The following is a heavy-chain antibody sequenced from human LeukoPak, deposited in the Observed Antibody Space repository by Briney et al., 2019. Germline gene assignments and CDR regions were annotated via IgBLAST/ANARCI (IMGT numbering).Heavy chain of an antibody. D-gene: IGHD3-3*01. CDR3: ARDQYDTWSRRGNFDS. CDR1: GFTFSTSW. CDR2: IKQDGSEM. V-gene: IGHV3-7*03. Sequence: GGSLRLSCAASGFTFSTSWMSWVRQAPGKGLEWVANIKQDGSEMYYVDSVKGRFTISRDNTKNSLYLQMNSLRAEDTAVFYCARDQYDTWSRRGNFDSWGQGTLVIVSS. J-gene: IGHJ4*02.